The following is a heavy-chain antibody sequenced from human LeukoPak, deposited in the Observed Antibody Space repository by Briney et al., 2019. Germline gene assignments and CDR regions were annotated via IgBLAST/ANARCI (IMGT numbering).Heavy chain of an antibody. CDR3: ARGLRREQQLLRAFDY. D-gene: IGHD6-13*01. Sequence: ASVKVSCKASGYTFTNYDINWVRQATGQGLEWMGWMNPNSGNTGYAQKFQGRVTMTSNTSISTAYMELSSLRSEDTAVYYCARGLRREQQLLRAFDYWGQGTPVTVSS. J-gene: IGHJ4*02. CDR1: GYTFTNYD. CDR2: MNPNSGNT. V-gene: IGHV1-8*01.